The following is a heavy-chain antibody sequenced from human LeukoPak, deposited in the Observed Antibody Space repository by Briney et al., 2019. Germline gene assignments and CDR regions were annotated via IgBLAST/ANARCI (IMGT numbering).Heavy chain of an antibody. CDR3: ARDEVVTARGPPGY. Sequence: PGGSLRLSCAASGSTFSSYAMHWVRQAPGKGLEWVAVISYDGSNKYYADSVKGRFTISRDNSKNTLYLQMNSLRAEDTAVYYCARDEVVTARGPPGYWGQGTLVTVSS. CDR2: ISYDGSNK. D-gene: IGHD2-21*02. J-gene: IGHJ4*02. CDR1: GSTFSSYA. V-gene: IGHV3-30-3*01.